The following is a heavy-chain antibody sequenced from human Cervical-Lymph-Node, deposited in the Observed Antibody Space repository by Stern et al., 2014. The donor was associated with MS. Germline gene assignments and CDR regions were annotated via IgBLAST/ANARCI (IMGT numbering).Heavy chain of an antibody. V-gene: IGHV1-69-2*01. CDR3: AIEPRDGALGPIDD. Sequence: EVQLVESGAGVKQPGATLKLSCTVSGFTFIDYSIHWVHQAPGKGLEWLGLVVPEVDETTYAENFQGRVTITTDTSTHTVYMQLSSLRSEDAAVYYGAIEPRDGALGPIDDWGQGTLVAVSS. D-gene: IGHD4/OR15-4a*01. CDR2: VVPEVDET. CDR1: GFTFIDYS. J-gene: IGHJ4*02.